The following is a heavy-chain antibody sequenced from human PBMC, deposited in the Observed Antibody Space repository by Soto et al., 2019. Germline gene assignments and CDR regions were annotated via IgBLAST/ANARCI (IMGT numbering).Heavy chain of an antibody. CDR2: IYYSGST. J-gene: IGHJ4*02. CDR1: GGSVSSGSYY. Sequence: PSQTLSLTCAVSGGSVSSGSYYWSWIRQPPGKGLEWIGYIYYSGSTNYNPSLKSRVTISVDTSKNQFSLKLSSVTAADTAVYYCARCPGYYDSSGYPRPYYFDYWGQGTLVTVSS. D-gene: IGHD3-22*01. V-gene: IGHV4-61*01. CDR3: ARCPGYYDSSGYPRPYYFDY.